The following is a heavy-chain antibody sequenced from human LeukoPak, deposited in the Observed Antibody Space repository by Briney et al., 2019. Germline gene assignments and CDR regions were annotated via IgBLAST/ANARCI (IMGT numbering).Heavy chain of an antibody. CDR2: IRQDGGEK. CDR1: GIRFTTHW. Sequence: GGSLRLSCEASGIRFTTHWMNWVRQAPGKGLEWVASIRQDGGEKKYVDSVKGRFTISRDLAQNSLFLQMNSLRAEDTAVYYCASAYASYDFWSGYENFDFWGQGTLVTVSS. V-gene: IGHV3-7*01. D-gene: IGHD3-3*01. CDR3: ASAYASYDFWSGYENFDF. J-gene: IGHJ4*02.